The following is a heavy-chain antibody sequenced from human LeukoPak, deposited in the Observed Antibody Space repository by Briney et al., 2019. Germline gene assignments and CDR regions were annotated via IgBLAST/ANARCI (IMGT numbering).Heavy chain of an antibody. CDR1: GGSISSGSYY. Sequence: SETLSLTCTVSGGSISSGSYYWSWIRQPAGKGLEWIGRIYTSGSTNYNPSLKSRVTISVDTSKNQFSLKLSSVTAADTAVYYCARESTVYYYDTSGYFHPGRFDYWGQGTLVTVSS. CDR3: ARESTVYYYDTSGYFHPGRFDY. J-gene: IGHJ4*02. D-gene: IGHD3-22*01. V-gene: IGHV4-61*02. CDR2: IYTSGST.